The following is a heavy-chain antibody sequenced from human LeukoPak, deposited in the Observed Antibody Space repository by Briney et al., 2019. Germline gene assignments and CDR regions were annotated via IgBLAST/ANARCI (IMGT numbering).Heavy chain of an antibody. D-gene: IGHD3-9*01. CDR3: ARGELRYFRE. Sequence: SETLSLTCTVSGGSISSSSYYWGWIRQPPGKGLEWIGSIYYSGSTNYNPSLKSRVTISVDTSKNQFSLKLSSVTAADTAVYYCARGELRYFREWGQGTLVTVSS. V-gene: IGHV4-39*07. CDR1: GGSISSSSYY. CDR2: IYYSGST. J-gene: IGHJ4*02.